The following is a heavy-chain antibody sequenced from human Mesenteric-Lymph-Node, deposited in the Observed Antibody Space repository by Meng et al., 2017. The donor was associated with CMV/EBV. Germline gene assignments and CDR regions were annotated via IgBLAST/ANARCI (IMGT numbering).Heavy chain of an antibody. CDR1: GGSISSYY. J-gene: IGHJ1*01. CDR2: IYYSGST. V-gene: IGHV4-59*08. Sequence: SETLSLTCTVSGGSISSYYLSWIRQPPGKGLEWIGYIYYSGSTNYNPSLKSRVTISVDTSKNQFSLNLGSVTAADTAVYYCARGGALKYFQHWGQGTLVTVSS. CDR3: ARGGALKYFQH. D-gene: IGHD3-16*01.